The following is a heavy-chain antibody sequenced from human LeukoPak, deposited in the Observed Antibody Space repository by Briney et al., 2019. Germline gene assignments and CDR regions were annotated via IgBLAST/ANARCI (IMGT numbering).Heavy chain of an antibody. Sequence: SETLSLTCTVSGGSISSYYWSWIRQPAGKGLEWTGRIYTSGSTNYNPSLKSRVTMSVDTSKNQFSLKLSSVTAADTAVYYCARCALGVVPAFFDYWGQGTLVTVSS. CDR1: GGSISSYY. CDR3: ARCALGVVPAFFDY. V-gene: IGHV4-4*07. D-gene: IGHD2-2*01. J-gene: IGHJ4*02. CDR2: IYTSGST.